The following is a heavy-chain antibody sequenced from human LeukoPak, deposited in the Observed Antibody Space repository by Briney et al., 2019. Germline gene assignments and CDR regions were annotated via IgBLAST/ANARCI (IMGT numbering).Heavy chain of an antibody. CDR2: INPNTGAT. V-gene: IGHV1-2*02. Sequence: ASVKVSCKASGYTFTGYYVHWVRQAPGQGLEWMGWINPNTGATNYAQALRGRVTMTRDTSITIFYMELSSLRTDDTAVYYCARVLRYDDSSGYYAYWGQGTLVTVSP. D-gene: IGHD3-22*01. J-gene: IGHJ4*02. CDR3: ARVLRYDDSSGYYAY. CDR1: GYTFTGYY.